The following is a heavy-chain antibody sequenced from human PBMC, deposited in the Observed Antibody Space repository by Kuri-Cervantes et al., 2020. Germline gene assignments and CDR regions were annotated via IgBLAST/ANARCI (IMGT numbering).Heavy chain of an antibody. CDR3: ARDPDYGGNSGVDY. D-gene: IGHD4-23*01. CDR1: GYTFTSYG. Sequence: ASVKDSCKASGYTFTSYGISWVRQAPGQGLEWMGWISAYNGNTNYAQKPQGRVTMTTDTSTSTAYMELRSLRSDDTDVYYCARDPDYGGNSGVDYWGQGTLVTVSS. CDR2: ISAYNGNT. V-gene: IGHV1-18*01. J-gene: IGHJ4*02.